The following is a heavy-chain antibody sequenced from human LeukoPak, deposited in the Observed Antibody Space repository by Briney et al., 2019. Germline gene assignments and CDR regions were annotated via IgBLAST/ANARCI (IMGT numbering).Heavy chain of an antibody. V-gene: IGHV4-39*01. D-gene: IGHD3-10*01. CDR3: ARRDFYGSGSYYMDV. J-gene: IGHJ6*03. CDR1: GASITDTSHF. CDR2: VYYSGTT. Sequence: SETLSLTRTVSGASITDTSHFWAWIRQPPGKGLEWIGRVYYSGTTSYNPSLQSRVSISVDTSKKQFSLRLSSVTAADTAVYYCARRDFYGSGSYYMDVWGKGTTVTVSS.